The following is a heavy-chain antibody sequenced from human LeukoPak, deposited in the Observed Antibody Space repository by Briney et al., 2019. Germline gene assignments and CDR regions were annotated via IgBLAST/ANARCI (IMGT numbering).Heavy chain of an antibody. CDR3: ARDYSRLVVAPNWFDP. V-gene: IGHV3-21*01. D-gene: IGHD2-15*01. CDR1: GFTFSSYS. Sequence: GGSLRLSCAASGFTFSSYSMNWVRQAPGKGLEWVSSISSSSSYIYYADSVKGRFTISRDNAKNSLYLQMNSLRAEDTAVYYCARDYSRLVVAPNWFDPWGQGTLATVSS. CDR2: ISSSSSYI. J-gene: IGHJ5*02.